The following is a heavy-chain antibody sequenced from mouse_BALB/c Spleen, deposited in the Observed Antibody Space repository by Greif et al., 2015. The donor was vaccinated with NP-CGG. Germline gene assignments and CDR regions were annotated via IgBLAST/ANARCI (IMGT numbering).Heavy chain of an antibody. D-gene: IGHD1-1*01. CDR3: ASSYYYGSSYYAMDY. V-gene: IGHV1-7*01. J-gene: IGHJ4*01. CDR1: GYTFTSYW. Sequence: QVQLQQSGAELAKPGASVKMSCKASGYTFTSYWMHWVKQRPGQGLEWTGYINPSTGYTEYNQKFKDKATLTADKSSSTAYMQLSSLTSEDSAVYYCASSYYYGSSYYAMDYWGQGTSVTVSS. CDR2: INPSTGYT.